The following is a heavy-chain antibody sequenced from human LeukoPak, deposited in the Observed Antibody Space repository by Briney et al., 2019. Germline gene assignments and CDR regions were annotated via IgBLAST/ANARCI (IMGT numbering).Heavy chain of an antibody. Sequence: SETLSLTCTVSGGSISSYYWSWIRQPPGKGLERIGYIYYSGSTNYNPSLKSRVTISVDTSKDQFSLKLSSVTAADTAVYYCARHVHHSSGFEYYFDYWGQGTLVTVSS. J-gene: IGHJ4*02. D-gene: IGHD3-22*01. CDR2: IYYSGST. CDR1: GGSISSYY. V-gene: IGHV4-59*01. CDR3: ARHVHHSSGFEYYFDY.